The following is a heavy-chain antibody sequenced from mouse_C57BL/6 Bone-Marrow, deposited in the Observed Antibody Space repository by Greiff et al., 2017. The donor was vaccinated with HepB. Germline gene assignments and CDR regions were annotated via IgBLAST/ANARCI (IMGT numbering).Heavy chain of an antibody. CDR3: ARSKGYWYFDV. CDR2: IDPSDSYT. V-gene: IGHV1-69*01. Sequence: VKLQQPGAELVMPGASVKLSCKASGYTFTSYWMHWVKQRPGQGLEWIGEIDPSDSYTNYIQKFKGKSTLTVDKSSSTAYMQLSSLTSEDSAVYYCARSKGYWYFDVWGTGTTVTVSS. CDR1: GYTFTSYW. J-gene: IGHJ1*03.